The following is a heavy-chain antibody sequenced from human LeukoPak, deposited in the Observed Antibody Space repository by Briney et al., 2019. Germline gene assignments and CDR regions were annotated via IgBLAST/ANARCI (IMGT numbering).Heavy chain of an antibody. J-gene: IGHJ4*02. D-gene: IGHD3-10*01. CDR1: GYSISSGYY. Sequence: SETLSLTCTVSGYSISSGYYWGWIRQPPGKGLEWIGSIYHSGSTYYNPSLKSRVTISVDTSKNQFSLKLSSVTAADTAVYYCARTLWFGESTGGYFDYWGQGTLVTVSS. CDR2: IYHSGST. V-gene: IGHV4-38-2*02. CDR3: ARTLWFGESTGGYFDY.